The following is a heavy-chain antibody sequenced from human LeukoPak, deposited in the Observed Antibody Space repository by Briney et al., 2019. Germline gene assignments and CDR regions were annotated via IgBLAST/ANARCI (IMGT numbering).Heavy chain of an antibody. Sequence: PSETLSLTCTVSGGSISSSSYYWGWIRQPPGKGLEWIGSIYYSGSTYYNPSLKSRVTISVDTSKNQFSLKLSSVTAADTAVYYCARGRPTVTNRGYFDYWGQGTLVTVSS. J-gene: IGHJ4*02. CDR2: IYYSGST. D-gene: IGHD4-17*01. CDR3: ARGRPTVTNRGYFDY. CDR1: GGSISSSSYY. V-gene: IGHV4-39*07.